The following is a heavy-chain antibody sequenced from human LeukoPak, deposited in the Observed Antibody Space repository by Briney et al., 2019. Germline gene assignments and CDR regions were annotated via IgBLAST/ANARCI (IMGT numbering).Heavy chain of an antibody. V-gene: IGHV3-33*01. Sequence: GGSLRLSCAASGFTFSSYGMHWVRQAPGKGLEWVALIWYDGCDKYYADSVKGRFTISRDNSKNTLHLQMNSLRAEDTAVYYCARGRVVIPEGPDYWGQGTLVTVSS. J-gene: IGHJ4*02. CDR3: ARGRVVIPEGPDY. CDR1: GFTFSSYG. D-gene: IGHD3-10*01. CDR2: IWYDGCDK.